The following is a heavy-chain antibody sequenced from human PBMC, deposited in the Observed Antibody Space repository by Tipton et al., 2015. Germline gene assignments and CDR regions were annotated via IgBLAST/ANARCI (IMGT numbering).Heavy chain of an antibody. CDR1: GFTLSRYA. D-gene: IGHD3-22*01. V-gene: IGHV3-64D*08. Sequence: SLRLSCSAAGFTLSRYAMNWVRQAPGKGLEYVSAISSNGYNTYYADSVKGGFTISRDNSKNTLYLQMSSLRAEDTAVYYCVKDGYYYDNSGYSPLDYWGQGTLVTVSS. CDR3: VKDGYYYDNSGYSPLDY. J-gene: IGHJ4*02. CDR2: ISSNGYNT.